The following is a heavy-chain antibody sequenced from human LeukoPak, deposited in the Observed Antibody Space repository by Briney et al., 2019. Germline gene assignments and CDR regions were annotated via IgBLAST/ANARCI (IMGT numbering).Heavy chain of an antibody. D-gene: IGHD2-2*01. CDR2: IYWDDDK. Sequence: SGPTLVNPTQTLTLTCTFSGFSLSTRGVGVGWIRQPPGKALEWLALIYWDDDKRYSPSLKSRLTITKDTSKNQVVLTMTNMDPVDTATYYCAHARSSTSYLGHFQHWGQGTLVTVSS. CDR1: GFSLSTRGVG. J-gene: IGHJ1*01. V-gene: IGHV2-5*02. CDR3: AHARSSTSYLGHFQH.